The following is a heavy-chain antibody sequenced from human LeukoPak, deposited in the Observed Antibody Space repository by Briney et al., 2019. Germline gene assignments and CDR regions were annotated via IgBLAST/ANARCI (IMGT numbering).Heavy chain of an antibody. CDR1: GFTFSNYA. J-gene: IGHJ4*02. CDR3: AKWGDFDVLTGYYVPDF. D-gene: IGHD3-9*01. CDR2: ITGSGGNT. V-gene: IGHV3-23*01. Sequence: PGASLRLSCAASGFTFSNYAMSWVRQAPGKGLEWVSAITGSGGNTYCADSVKGRFTISRDNSKNTLYLQMNSLRDDDTAVYYCAKWGDFDVLTGYYVPDFWGQGTLVTVSS.